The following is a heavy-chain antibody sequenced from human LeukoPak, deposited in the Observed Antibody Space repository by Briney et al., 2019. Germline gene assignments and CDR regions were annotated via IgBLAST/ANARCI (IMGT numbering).Heavy chain of an antibody. CDR2: IYYSGST. CDR3: ARYYTGGYSDL. D-gene: IGHD2/OR15-2a*01. CDR1: GGSICSYY. V-gene: IGHV4-59*01. J-gene: IGHJ2*01. Sequence: SETLSLPRTVSGGSICSYYWSWIRQPPGKGLGWSGYIYYSGSTNYTPSLKSRVTISVDTSKNQSSLKLSSVTAADTAVYFCARYYTGGYSDLWGRGTLVTVSS.